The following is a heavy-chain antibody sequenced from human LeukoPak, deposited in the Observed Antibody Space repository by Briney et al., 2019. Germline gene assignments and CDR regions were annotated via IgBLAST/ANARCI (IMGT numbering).Heavy chain of an antibody. D-gene: IGHD6-13*01. CDR1: GGSISSYY. CDR2: IYYSGST. V-gene: IGHV4-59*12. Sequence: SETLSLTCTVSGGSISSYYWSWIRQPPGKGLEWLGYIYYSGSTNYNPSLKSRVTISVDTSKNQFSLKLSSVTAADTAVYYCAKGTAAGTLAFDIWGQGTMVTVSS. CDR3: AKGTAAGTLAFDI. J-gene: IGHJ3*02.